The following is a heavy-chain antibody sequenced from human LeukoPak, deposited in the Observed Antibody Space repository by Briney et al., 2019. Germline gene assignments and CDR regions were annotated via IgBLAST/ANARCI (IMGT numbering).Heavy chain of an antibody. J-gene: IGHJ4*02. CDR1: RFTFSSYW. Sequence: AGGSLRLSCAASRFTFSSYWMHWVRQAPGKGLVWVSRINSDGSSTSYADSVKGRFTISRDNAKNTLYLQMNSLRVEDTAFYYCAKDNRRHYTSGPNPDSLHWGQGALVTVSA. CDR2: INSDGSST. D-gene: IGHD6-19*01. CDR3: AKDNRRHYTSGPNPDSLH. V-gene: IGHV3-74*01.